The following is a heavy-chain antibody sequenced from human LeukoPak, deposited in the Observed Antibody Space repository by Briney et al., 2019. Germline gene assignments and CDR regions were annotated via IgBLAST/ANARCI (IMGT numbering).Heavy chain of an antibody. CDR1: GGSISSYC. Sequence: KTSETLSLTCTVSGGSISSYCWSWIRQPPGKGLEWIGYVYYSGSTNYNPSLKSRVTISVDTSKNQFSLKLSSVTAADTAVCYCARSQTERITMVRGVIGAFDIWGQGTMVTVSS. V-gene: IGHV4-59*01. J-gene: IGHJ3*02. D-gene: IGHD3-10*01. CDR3: ARSQTERITMVRGVIGAFDI. CDR2: VYYSGST.